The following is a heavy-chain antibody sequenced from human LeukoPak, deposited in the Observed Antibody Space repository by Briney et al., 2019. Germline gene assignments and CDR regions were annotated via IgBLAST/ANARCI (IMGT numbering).Heavy chain of an antibody. Sequence: GRSLRLSCAASGFTFSDYGMHWVRQAPGKGLEWVAVIWSDGSNKYYSDPVRGRFTISRDNSKNTLYLQMNSLRAEDTALYYCARASGVFDLWGQGTLVTVSS. J-gene: IGHJ3*01. CDR2: IWSDGSNK. CDR3: ARASGVFDL. V-gene: IGHV3-33*01. CDR1: GFTFSDYG. D-gene: IGHD1-14*01.